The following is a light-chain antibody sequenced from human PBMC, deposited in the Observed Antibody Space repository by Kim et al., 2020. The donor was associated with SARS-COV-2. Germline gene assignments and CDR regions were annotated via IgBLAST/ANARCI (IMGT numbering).Light chain of an antibody. CDR1: QGFGTY. CDR2: AAS. V-gene: IGKV1-27*01. Sequence: SVGYRVTISCRASQGFGTYLAWYQQKPGKVPRLLIYAASSLQSGVPSRFSGSVSGTDFTLTITSLQPEDLATYYCQKYITAPLTFGQGTRLEIK. J-gene: IGKJ5*01. CDR3: QKYITAPLT.